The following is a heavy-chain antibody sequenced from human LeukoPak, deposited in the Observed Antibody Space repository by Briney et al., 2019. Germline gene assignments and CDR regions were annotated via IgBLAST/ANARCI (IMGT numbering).Heavy chain of an antibody. Sequence: GGSLRLSCAASGLTFSSYAMGWVRQAPGKGLEWVSAISGSGGSTYYADSVKGRFTISRDNSKNTLYLQMNSLRAEDTAVYYCAKRTTPNSGSYYNWFDPWGQGTLVTVSS. D-gene: IGHD1-26*01. CDR1: GLTFSSYA. V-gene: IGHV3-23*01. CDR3: AKRTTPNSGSYYNWFDP. CDR2: ISGSGGST. J-gene: IGHJ5*02.